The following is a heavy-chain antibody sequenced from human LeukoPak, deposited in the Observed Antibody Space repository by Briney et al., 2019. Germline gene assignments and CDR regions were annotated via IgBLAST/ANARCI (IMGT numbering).Heavy chain of an antibody. V-gene: IGHV4-34*01. CDR3: ARGRNIVVVPAAPKRYFDY. CDR2: INHSGST. Sequence: SETLSLTCAVYGGSFSGYYWSWLRQPPGKGLEWIGEINHSGSTNYNPSLKSRVTISVDTSKNQFSLKLSSVTAADTAVYYCARGRNIVVVPAAPKRYFDYWGQGTLVTVSS. D-gene: IGHD2-2*01. CDR1: GGSFSGYY. J-gene: IGHJ4*02.